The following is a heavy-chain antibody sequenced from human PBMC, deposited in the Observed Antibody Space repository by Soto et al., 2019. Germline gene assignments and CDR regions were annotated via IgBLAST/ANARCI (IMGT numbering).Heavy chain of an antibody. Sequence: SQTLSLTCVISGDSVSSNSAAWNWIRQSPSRGLEWLGRTYYRSKWYNDYAVSVKSRITINPDTSKNQFSLQLNSVTPEDTAVYYCARGRDIVVVPAAIGFVYFDYWGQGTLVTVSS. V-gene: IGHV6-1*01. D-gene: IGHD2-2*01. CDR2: TYYRSKWYN. CDR3: ARGRDIVVVPAAIGFVYFDY. J-gene: IGHJ4*02. CDR1: GDSVSSNSAA.